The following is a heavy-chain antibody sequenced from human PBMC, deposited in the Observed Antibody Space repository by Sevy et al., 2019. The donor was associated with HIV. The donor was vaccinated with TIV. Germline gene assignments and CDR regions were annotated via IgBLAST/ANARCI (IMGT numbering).Heavy chain of an antibody. CDR1: GFTFSSYS. D-gene: IGHD2-15*01. CDR3: ARDLRRDIVVVVAATTTYFDY. Sequence: LGGSLRLSCAASGFTFSSYSMNWVRQAPGKGLEWVSSISSSSSYIYYADSVKGRFTISRDNAKNSLYLQMNSLRAEDTAVYYCARDLRRDIVVVVAATTTYFDYWGQGTLVTVSS. V-gene: IGHV3-21*01. CDR2: ISSSSSYI. J-gene: IGHJ4*02.